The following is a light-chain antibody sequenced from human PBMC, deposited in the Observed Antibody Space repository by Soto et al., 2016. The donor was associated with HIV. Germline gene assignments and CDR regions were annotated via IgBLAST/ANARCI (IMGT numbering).Light chain of an antibody. J-gene: IGLJ2*01. CDR2: GKN. CDR3: NSRDSSGYHRV. Sequence: SSELTQDPAVSVALGQTVRITCQGDNLRSYCASWYQQKPGQAPVLVIYGKNNRPSGIPDRFSGSSSGNTASLTITGAQAEDEADYYRNSRDSSGYHRVFGGGTKLTVL. CDR1: NLRSYC. V-gene: IGLV3-19*01.